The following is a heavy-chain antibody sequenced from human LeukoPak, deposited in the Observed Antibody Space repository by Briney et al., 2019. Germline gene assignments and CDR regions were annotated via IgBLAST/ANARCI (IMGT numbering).Heavy chain of an antibody. CDR1: GFTFDDYA. CDR2: ISWNSGSI. CDR3: TKTSGYSYGELDY. V-gene: IGHV3-9*01. J-gene: IGHJ4*02. Sequence: PGRSLRLSCAASGFTFDDYAMPWVRQAPGKGLEWVSGISWNSGSIGYADSVKGRFTISRDNAKNSLYLQMNSLRAEDTALYYCTKTSGYSYGELDYWGQGTLVTVSS. D-gene: IGHD5-18*01.